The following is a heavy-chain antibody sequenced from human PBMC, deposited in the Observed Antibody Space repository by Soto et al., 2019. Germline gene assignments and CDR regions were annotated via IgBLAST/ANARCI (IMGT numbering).Heavy chain of an antibody. J-gene: IGHJ5*02. CDR2: ISYDGSNK. Sequence: PGGSLRLSCAASGFTFSSYAMHWVRQAPGKGLEWVAVISYDGSNKYYADSVKGRFTISRDNSKNTLYLQMNSLRAEDTAVYYCARDSTTIVVVVAATLFGWFEPWGQGTLVTVSS. V-gene: IGHV3-30-3*01. CDR3: ARDSTTIVVVVAATLFGWFEP. D-gene: IGHD2-15*01. CDR1: GFTFSSYA.